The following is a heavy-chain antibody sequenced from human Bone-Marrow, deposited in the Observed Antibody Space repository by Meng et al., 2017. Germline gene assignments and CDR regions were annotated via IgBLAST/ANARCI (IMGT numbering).Heavy chain of an antibody. CDR1: GYTLNVYY. D-gene: IGHD3-10*01. CDR2: INPNSGDT. CDR3: ARDLYGSGNYIGT. J-gene: IGHJ4*02. V-gene: IGHV1-2*06. Sequence: ASVKVSCKASGYTLNVYYMHWVRQAPGQGLEWMGRINPNSGDTNYTQKFQGRVTMTRDTSITTAYMELSSLRSDDTAVYYCARDLYGSGNYIGTWGQGTLVTVSS.